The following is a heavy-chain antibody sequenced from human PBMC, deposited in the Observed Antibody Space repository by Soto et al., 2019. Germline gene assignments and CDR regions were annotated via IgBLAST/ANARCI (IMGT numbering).Heavy chain of an antibody. Sequence: GGSLRLSCAASGFIFSAYSIKWVRRAPGKGLEWVSYISSRTNTIYYADSVQGRFTISRDDAKNSLSLQMSSLRVEDTSVYYCVKDRRIAPAADFYFDSWGQGTLVTVSS. CDR3: VKDRRIAPAADFYFDS. J-gene: IGHJ4*02. CDR1: GFIFSAYS. V-gene: IGHV3-48*01. CDR2: ISSRTNTI. D-gene: IGHD2-2*01.